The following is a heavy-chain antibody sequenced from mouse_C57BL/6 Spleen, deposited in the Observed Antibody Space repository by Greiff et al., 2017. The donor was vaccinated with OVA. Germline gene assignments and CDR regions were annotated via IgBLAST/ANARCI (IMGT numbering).Heavy chain of an antibody. D-gene: IGHD1-1*01. CDR2: INPSNGGT. V-gene: IGHV1-53*01. CDR1: GYTFTSYW. Sequence: VQLQQPGTELVKPGASVKLSCKASGYTFTSYWMHWVKQRPGQGLEWIGNINPSNGGTNYNEKFKSKATLTVDKSSSTAYMQLSSLTSEDSAVYYCARGPFNYYGSSPWFAYWGQGTLVTVSA. CDR3: ARGPFNYYGSSPWFAY. J-gene: IGHJ3*01.